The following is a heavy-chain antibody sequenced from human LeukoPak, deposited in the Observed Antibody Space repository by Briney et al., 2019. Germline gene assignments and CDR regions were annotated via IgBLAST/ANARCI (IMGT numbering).Heavy chain of an antibody. Sequence: GGSLRLSCAASGFTFSSYAMSWVRQAPGKGLEWVSAISGSGGSTYYADSVKGRITISRDNSKNTLYLQMNSLRAEDTAVYYCAKCGDKTVVTCIDYWGQGTLVTVSS. CDR1: GFTFSSYA. J-gene: IGHJ4*02. CDR2: ISGSGGST. CDR3: AKCGDKTVVTCIDY. V-gene: IGHV3-23*01. D-gene: IGHD4-23*01.